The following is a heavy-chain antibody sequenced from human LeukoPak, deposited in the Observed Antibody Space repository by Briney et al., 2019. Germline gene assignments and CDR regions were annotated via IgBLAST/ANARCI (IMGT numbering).Heavy chain of an antibody. V-gene: IGHV3-30-3*01. CDR2: ISYDGSNK. Sequence: GRSLRLSCAASGFTFSSYAMHWVRQAPGKGLEWVAVISYDGSNKYYADSVKGRFTISRDNSKNTLYLQMNSLRAEDTAVYYCARDCRLNCARQPGFDSWGQGTLVTVSS. J-gene: IGHJ5*01. CDR3: ARDCRLNCARQPGFDS. CDR1: GFTFSSYA. D-gene: IGHD1-1*01.